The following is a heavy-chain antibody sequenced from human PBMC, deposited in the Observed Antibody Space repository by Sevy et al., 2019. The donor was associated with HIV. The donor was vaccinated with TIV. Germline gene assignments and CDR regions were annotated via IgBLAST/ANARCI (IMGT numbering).Heavy chain of an antibody. Sequence: SETLSLTCTVSGGSISSSSYYWGWIRQPPGKGLEWIGSIYYSGSTYYNPSLKSRVTISVDTSKNQFSLKLSSVTAADTAVYYCASLYSSGWYEYEYFQHWGQGTLFTVSS. CDR3: ASLYSSGWYEYEYFQH. V-gene: IGHV4-39*01. J-gene: IGHJ1*01. D-gene: IGHD6-19*01. CDR2: IYYSGST. CDR1: GGSISSSSYY.